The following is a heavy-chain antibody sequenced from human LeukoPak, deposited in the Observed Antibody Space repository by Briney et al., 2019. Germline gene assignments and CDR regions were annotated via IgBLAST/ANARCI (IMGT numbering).Heavy chain of an antibody. D-gene: IGHD3-10*01. CDR3: AGGDYSRRLNY. CDR1: GFTFSSYG. V-gene: IGHV3-48*01. J-gene: IGHJ4*02. Sequence: TGGSLRLSCAASGFTFSSYGMHWVRQAPGKGLAWISFISSSSSTMYYADSVKGRFTISRDNYKNTLYLQMNSLRAEDTALYYCAGGDYSRRLNYWGQGTLVTVSS. CDR2: ISSSSSTM.